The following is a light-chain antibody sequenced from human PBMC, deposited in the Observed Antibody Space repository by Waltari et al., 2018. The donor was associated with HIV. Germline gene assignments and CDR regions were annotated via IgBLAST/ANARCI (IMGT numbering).Light chain of an antibody. CDR1: SGDVGGYTF. J-gene: IGLJ2*01. CDR2: NVN. V-gene: IGLV2-14*03. Sequence: QSALPQPASVSGSPGQSITISCTGTSGDVGGYTFVSWYQKHPGKAPKLIIYNVNSRPSGVSIRFSGSRSANTASLTISGLQAEDEADYFCSSYTSSGPRYVLFGGGTRLTVL. CDR3: SSYTSSGPRYVL.